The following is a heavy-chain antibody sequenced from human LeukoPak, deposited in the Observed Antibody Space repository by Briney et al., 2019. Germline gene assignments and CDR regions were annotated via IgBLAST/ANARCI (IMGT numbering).Heavy chain of an antibody. CDR1: GGSFSGYY. CDR2: INHSGST. V-gene: IGHV4-34*01. CDR3: ARVPSPWDIAAAGTVDY. J-gene: IGHJ4*02. Sequence: PPETLSLTCAVYGGSFSGYYWSWIRQPPGKGLEWIGEINHSGSTNYNPSLKSRVTISVDTSKNQFSLKLSSVTAADTAVYYCARVPSPWDIAAAGTVDYWGQGTMVTVSS. D-gene: IGHD6-13*01.